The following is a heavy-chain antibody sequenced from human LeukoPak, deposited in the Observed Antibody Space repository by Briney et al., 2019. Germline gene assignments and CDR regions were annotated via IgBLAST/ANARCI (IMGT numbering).Heavy chain of an antibody. CDR3: ARDQGDCSGGSCYVWFDP. Sequence: PSETLSLTCTVSGGSISSYYWSWIRQPPGKGLEWIGYIYYSGSTNYNPSLKSRVTISVDTSKNQFSLKLSSVTAADTAVYYSARDQGDCSGGSCYVWFDPWGQGTLVTVSS. D-gene: IGHD2-15*01. CDR2: IYYSGST. V-gene: IGHV4-59*01. J-gene: IGHJ5*02. CDR1: GGSISSYY.